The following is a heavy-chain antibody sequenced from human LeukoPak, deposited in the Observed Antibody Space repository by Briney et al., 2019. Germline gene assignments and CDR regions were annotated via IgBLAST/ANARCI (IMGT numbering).Heavy chain of an antibody. V-gene: IGHV4-61*02. CDR1: GGSISSSRYC. J-gene: IGHJ4*02. CDR2: IYTSGST. Sequence: SQTLSLTCTVSGGSISSSRYCWSWIRQPAGKGLEWIGRIYTSGSTNYNPSLKTRVTISVDTSKNQFSLKLSSVTAADTAVYYCARVTTGGYYNCWGQGTLVTVSS. CDR3: ARVTTGGYYNC. D-gene: IGHD3-22*01.